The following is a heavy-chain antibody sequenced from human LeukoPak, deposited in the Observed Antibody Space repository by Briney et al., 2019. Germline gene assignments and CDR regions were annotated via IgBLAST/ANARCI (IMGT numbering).Heavy chain of an antibody. CDR3: ARDGLWIQNAFDI. CDR2: ISYSGST. V-gene: IGHV4-39*07. J-gene: IGHJ3*02. CDR1: GGSISSSSYY. D-gene: IGHD5-18*01. Sequence: PSETLSLTCTVSGGSISSSSYYWGWIRQPPGKGLEWIGSISYSGSTYYNSSLKSRVTISVDASKNQFSLKLSSVTAADTAVYFCARDGLWIQNAFDIWGQGTMATVSS.